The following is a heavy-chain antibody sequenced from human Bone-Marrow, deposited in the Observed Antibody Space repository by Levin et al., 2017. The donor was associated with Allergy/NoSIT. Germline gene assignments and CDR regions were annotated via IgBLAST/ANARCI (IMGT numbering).Heavy chain of an antibody. CDR2: ISSSGSTT. CDR3: VKYSRSWDKAKYSVES. V-gene: IGHV3-11*01. D-gene: IGHD6-13*01. Sequence: KSGGSLRLSCVGSGFTFSDHYMSWIRQAPGKGLEWVSYISSSGSTTYYADSVKGRFTFSRDNAKNSLYLQMSRLRADDTAMYFCVKYSRSWDKAKYSVESWGQGTQVTVSS. J-gene: IGHJ4*02. CDR1: GFTFSDHY.